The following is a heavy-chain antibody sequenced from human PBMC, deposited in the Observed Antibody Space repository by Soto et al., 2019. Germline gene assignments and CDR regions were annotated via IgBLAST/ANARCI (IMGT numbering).Heavy chain of an antibody. J-gene: IGHJ5*02. CDR3: AKVLPIAARPRWFDP. V-gene: IGHV1-2*02. CDR1: GHTFTGYY. Sequence: APVKVSCKASGHTFTGYYMHWVRQAHGQGLEWMGWINPNSGGSTYYADSVKGRFTISRDDSKNTLYLQMNSLRAEDTAVYYCAKVLPIAARPRWFDPWGQGTLVPGSS. D-gene: IGHD6-6*01. CDR2: INPNSGGST.